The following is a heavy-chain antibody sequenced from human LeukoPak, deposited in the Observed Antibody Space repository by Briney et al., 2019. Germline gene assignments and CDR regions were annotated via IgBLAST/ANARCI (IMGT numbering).Heavy chain of an antibody. J-gene: IGHJ4*02. Sequence: ASVKVSCKASGYTFTNYGISWVRQAPGQGLEWMGWISGYNGNTYYEQKFQGRVTMTRDMSTSTVYMELSSLRSEDTAVYYCARRYLYYFDYWSQGTLVTVSS. CDR2: ISGYNGNT. CDR3: ARRYLYYFDY. CDR1: GYTFTNYG. D-gene: IGHD1-14*01. V-gene: IGHV1-18*01.